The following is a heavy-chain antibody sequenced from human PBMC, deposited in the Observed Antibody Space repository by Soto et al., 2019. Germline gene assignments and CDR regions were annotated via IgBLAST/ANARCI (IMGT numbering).Heavy chain of an antibody. D-gene: IGHD6-19*01. V-gene: IGHV3-9*01. CDR2: ISWSSGNI. J-gene: IGHJ4*02. CDR3: AKDRYSSGRGDLDY. Sequence: EVQLVESGGGLVQPGRSLRLSCATSGFAFDEFVVHWVRQAPGKGLEWVSGISWSSGNINYGDSVKGRFTISRDNAKKSLYLQMNSLRAEDTAIYYCAKDRYSSGRGDLDYWGQGTLVTVSS. CDR1: GFAFDEFV.